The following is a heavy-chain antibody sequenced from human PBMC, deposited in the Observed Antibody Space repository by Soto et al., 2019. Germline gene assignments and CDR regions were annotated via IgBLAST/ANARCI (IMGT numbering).Heavy chain of an antibody. V-gene: IGHV5-51*01. Sequence: GEYLKISCKDSRQGFTYYWIAWVRQMPGKGLEWMGIINLFDSDTRYSPSFQGQVTMSADKSISTAYLQWSSLKASDTAIYYCARQDGSRDFDYWGQGALVTVSS. CDR1: RQGFTYYW. CDR2: INLFDSDT. J-gene: IGHJ4*02. CDR3: ARQDGSRDFDY.